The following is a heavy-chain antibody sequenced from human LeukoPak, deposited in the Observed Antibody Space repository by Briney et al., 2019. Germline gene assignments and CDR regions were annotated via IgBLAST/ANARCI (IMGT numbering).Heavy chain of an antibody. CDR2: IKSKTDGGTT. CDR1: GFTFSNAW. D-gene: IGHD3-10*01. Sequence: GGSLRLSCAASGFTFSNAWMSWVRQAPGKGLEWVGRIKSKTDGGTTDYAAPVKGRFTFSRDDSKNTLYLQMNSLKTEDTAVYYCEGGERGYFDYWGQGTLVTVSS. V-gene: IGHV3-15*01. CDR3: EGGERGYFDY. J-gene: IGHJ4*02.